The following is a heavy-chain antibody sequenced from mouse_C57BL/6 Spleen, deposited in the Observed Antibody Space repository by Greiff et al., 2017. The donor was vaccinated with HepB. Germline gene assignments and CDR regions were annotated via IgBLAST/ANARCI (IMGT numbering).Heavy chain of an antibody. CDR2: IYPGDGDT. CDR1: GYAFSSSW. V-gene: IGHV1-82*01. Sequence: QVQLKESGPELVKPGASVKISYKASGYAFSSSWMNWVKQRPGKGLEWIGRIYPGDGDTNYNGKFKGKATLTADKSSSTAYMQLSSLSSEDSAVYFCARSDGFAWFAYWGQGTLVTVSA. D-gene: IGHD2-3*01. CDR3: ARSDGFAWFAY. J-gene: IGHJ3*01.